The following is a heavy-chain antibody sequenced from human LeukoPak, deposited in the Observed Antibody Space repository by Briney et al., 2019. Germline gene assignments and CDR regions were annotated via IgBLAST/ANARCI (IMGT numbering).Heavy chain of an antibody. Sequence: ASVKVSCTASGYTFTSYGISWVRQAPGQGLEWMGGIIPIFGTANYAQKFQGRVTITADESTSTAYMELSSLRSEDTAVYYCARDHITIFGVVYYFDYWGQGTLVTVSS. CDR2: IIPIFGTA. CDR3: ARDHITIFGVVYYFDY. J-gene: IGHJ4*02. D-gene: IGHD3-3*01. CDR1: GYTFTSYG. V-gene: IGHV1-69*13.